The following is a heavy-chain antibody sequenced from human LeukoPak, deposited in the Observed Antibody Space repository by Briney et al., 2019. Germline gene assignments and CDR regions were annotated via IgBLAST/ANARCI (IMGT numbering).Heavy chain of an antibody. CDR3: ARSVDIVANFDY. D-gene: IGHD5-12*01. CDR1: GFTFSSYS. J-gene: IGHJ4*02. V-gene: IGHV3-48*01. Sequence: AGGSLRLSCAASGFTFSSYSMNWVRQAPGKGLEWVSYISSGSSTIYYADSVKGRFTISRDNSKNTLYLQMNSLRAEDTAVYYCARSVDIVANFDYWGQGTLVTVSS. CDR2: ISSGSSTI.